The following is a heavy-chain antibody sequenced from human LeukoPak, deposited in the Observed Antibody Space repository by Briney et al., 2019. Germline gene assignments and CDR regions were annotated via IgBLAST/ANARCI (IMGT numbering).Heavy chain of an antibody. D-gene: IGHD3-10*01. J-gene: IGHJ4*02. V-gene: IGHV4-34*01. CDR2: INHSGST. CDR3: ARGSSRGQPPRY. CDR1: GGSFSGYY. Sequence: SETLSLTCAVYGGSFSGYYWSWIRQPPGKGLEWIGEINHSGSTNYNPSLKSRVTISVDTSKNQFSLKLSSVTAADTAVYYCARGSSRGQPPRYWGQGTLVTVSS.